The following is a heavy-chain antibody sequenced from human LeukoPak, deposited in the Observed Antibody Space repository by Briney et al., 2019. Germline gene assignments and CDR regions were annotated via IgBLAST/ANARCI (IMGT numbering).Heavy chain of an antibody. CDR1: GFTFSSYA. Sequence: PGGSLRLSCAASGFTFSSYAMSWVRQAPGKGLEWVSAISGSGGSTYYADSVKGRFTISRDNSKNTLYLQMNSLRAEDTAVYYCEKAPMVRGVIISTWGQGPLVTVSS. CDR3: EKAPMVRGVIIST. CDR2: ISGSGGST. V-gene: IGHV3-23*01. D-gene: IGHD3-10*01. J-gene: IGHJ5*02.